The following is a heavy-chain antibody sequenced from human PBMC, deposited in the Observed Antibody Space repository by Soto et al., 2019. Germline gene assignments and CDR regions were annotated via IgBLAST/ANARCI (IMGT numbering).Heavy chain of an antibody. CDR3: AKEDTSSGSLDY. J-gene: IGHJ4*02. V-gene: IGHV3-23*01. Sequence: GGSLRLSCVASGFSFGTYAMTWVRQVPGKGLEWVSTISGGIGSTFYADSVKGRFTISRDISKNTLYLQMKSLRAEDSASYYCAKEDTSSGSLDYWGQGALVTVSS. CDR2: ISGGIGST. D-gene: IGHD6-19*01. CDR1: GFSFGTYA.